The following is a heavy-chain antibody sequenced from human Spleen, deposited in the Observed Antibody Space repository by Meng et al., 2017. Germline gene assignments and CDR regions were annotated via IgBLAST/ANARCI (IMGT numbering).Heavy chain of an antibody. CDR1: GGSFSDHN. CDR3: ASQSLQPFTIF. D-gene: IGHD3-3*01. Sequence: QVQHNQWGEGILTPSETLHLSCAVYGGSFSDHNWSWTRQPPGKGLEWAGGSNRSGSTTYNASLKSRVTISVDTSKNQFSLKLSSVTAADTAVYYCASQSLQPFTIFWGQGTLVTVSS. V-gene: IGHV4-34*01. J-gene: IGHJ4*02. CDR2: SNRSGST.